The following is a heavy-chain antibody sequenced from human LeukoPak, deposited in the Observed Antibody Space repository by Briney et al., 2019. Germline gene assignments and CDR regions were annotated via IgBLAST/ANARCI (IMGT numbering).Heavy chain of an antibody. Sequence: GGSLRLSCAASGFTFSNYEMNWLRQAPGKGLEWVSSISSSSSYIYYADSVKGRFTISRDNAKNSLYLQMNSLRAEDTAVYYCARGVAGTLTLDYWGQGTLVTVSS. V-gene: IGHV3-21*01. J-gene: IGHJ4*02. CDR3: ARGVAGTLTLDY. CDR1: GFTFSNYE. D-gene: IGHD6-19*01. CDR2: ISSSSSYI.